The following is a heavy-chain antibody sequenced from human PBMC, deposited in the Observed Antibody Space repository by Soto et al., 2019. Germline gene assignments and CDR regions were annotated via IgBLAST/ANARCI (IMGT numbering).Heavy chain of an antibody. CDR3: ARLTGHSGSYLYY. V-gene: IGHV4-39*01. CDR1: GGFISSSSYY. Sequence: QLQLQESGPGLVKPSETLSLTCTVSGGFISSSSYYWGWIRQPPGKGLEWIGSIYYSGSTYYNPSLKSRVTISVDTSKNQFSLKLSSVTAADTAVYYCARLTGHSGSYLYYWGQGTLVTVSS. D-gene: IGHD1-26*01. CDR2: IYYSGST. J-gene: IGHJ4*02.